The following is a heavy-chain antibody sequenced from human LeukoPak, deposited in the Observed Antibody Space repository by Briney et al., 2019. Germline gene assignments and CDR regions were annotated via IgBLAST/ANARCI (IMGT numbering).Heavy chain of an antibody. CDR2: INHSGST. CDR3: ASLGDQYYFDY. D-gene: IGHD2-21*02. CDR1: GGSFSGYY. Sequence: SETLSLTCAVYGGSFSGYYWSWIRQPPGEGLEWIGEINHSGSTNYNPSLKSRVTISVETSKNQFSLKLSSVTAADTAVYYCASLGDQYYFDYWGQGTLVTVSS. V-gene: IGHV4-34*01. J-gene: IGHJ4*02.